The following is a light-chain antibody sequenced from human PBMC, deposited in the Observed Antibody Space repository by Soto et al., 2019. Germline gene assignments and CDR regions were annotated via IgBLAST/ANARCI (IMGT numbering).Light chain of an antibody. V-gene: IGLV2-14*01. J-gene: IGLJ2*01. CDR1: SSDVGGYNY. Sequence: QSVLTQPASVSGSPGQSITISCTGTSSDVGGYNYVSWYQHHPGKVPKLMIYEVTNRPSGISNRFSGSKSGNTASLTISGLQAEDEADYYCSSYTTSYTQVFGGGTKLPVL. CDR2: EVT. CDR3: SSYTTSYTQV.